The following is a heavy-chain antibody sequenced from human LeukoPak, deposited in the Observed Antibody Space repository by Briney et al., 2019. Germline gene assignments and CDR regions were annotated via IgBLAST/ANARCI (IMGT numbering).Heavy chain of an antibody. CDR3: AKDLSYGSNWFDP. Sequence: GGSLRLSCAASGFTFSSHGMHWVRQAPGKGLEWVALIWYDGSKKNYADSVKGRFTISRDDSKSTLYLQTNSLRAEDTAVYYCAKDLSYGSNWFDPWGQGTLVTVSS. J-gene: IGHJ5*02. CDR1: GFTFSSHG. D-gene: IGHD5-18*01. V-gene: IGHV3-33*06. CDR2: IWYDGSKK.